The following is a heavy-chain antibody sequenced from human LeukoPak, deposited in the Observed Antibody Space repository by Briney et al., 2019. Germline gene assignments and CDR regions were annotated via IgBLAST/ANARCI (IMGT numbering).Heavy chain of an antibody. Sequence: GSLRLSCAASGFTFSSYSMNWVRQAPGKGLEWIGSLYYGGSTYYNPSLKSRVTISVDTSKKQFSLKLNSVTAADTAVYYCATRDVITSYYFDYWGQGTLVTVSS. J-gene: IGHJ4*02. CDR1: GFTFSSYSMN. V-gene: IGHV4-59*05. D-gene: IGHD3-22*01. CDR2: LYYGGST. CDR3: ATRDVITSYYFDY.